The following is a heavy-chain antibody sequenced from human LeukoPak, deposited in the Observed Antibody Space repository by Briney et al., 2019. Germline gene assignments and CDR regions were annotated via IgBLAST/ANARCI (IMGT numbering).Heavy chain of an antibody. D-gene: IGHD2-2*01. CDR3: ATVPRRGYCSSTSCPWDY. V-gene: IGHV3-74*01. Sequence: GGSLRLSCAASGFTFSSYWMHWVRQAPGKGLVWVSRINSDGSSTSYADSVKGRFTISRDNAKNTLYLQMNSLRAEDTAVYYCATVPRRGYCSSTSCPWDYWGQGTLVTVSS. CDR2: INSDGSST. J-gene: IGHJ4*02. CDR1: GFTFSSYW.